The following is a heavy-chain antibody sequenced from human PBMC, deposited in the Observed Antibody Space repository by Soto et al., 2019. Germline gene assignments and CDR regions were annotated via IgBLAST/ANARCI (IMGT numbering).Heavy chain of an antibody. D-gene: IGHD6-19*01. Sequence: QVQLVESGGGVVQPGRSLRLSCAASGFIFSTSGMHWVRQVPGKGLEWVAVISYDGSNKYYADSVKGRFTISRDNSKNTLYLQMNSLRAEDTAVYYCAKPTVPGSHDLEYWGQGTLVTVSS. CDR1: GFIFSTSG. J-gene: IGHJ4*02. V-gene: IGHV3-30*18. CDR2: ISYDGSNK. CDR3: AKPTVPGSHDLEY.